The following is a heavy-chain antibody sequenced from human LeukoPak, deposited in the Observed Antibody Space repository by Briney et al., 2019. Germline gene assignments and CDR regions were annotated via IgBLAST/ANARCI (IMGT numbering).Heavy chain of an antibody. J-gene: IGHJ4*02. CDR3: ARDLNGIDN. CDR2: ISASSGAT. Sequence: ASVKISCTASGCTFTSYGISWVRLAPGLGLEWMGWISASSGATNLARHLQGRVTMTTDTSTDTVYMEVTELGSGDTAVYYCARDLNGIDNWGQGTLVTVSA. V-gene: IGHV1-18*04. CDR1: GCTFTSYG.